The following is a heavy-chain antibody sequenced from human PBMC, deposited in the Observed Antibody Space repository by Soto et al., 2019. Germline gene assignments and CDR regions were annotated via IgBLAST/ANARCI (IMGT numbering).Heavy chain of an antibody. J-gene: IGHJ4*02. D-gene: IGHD3-10*01. Sequence: EVQLVESGGGLVQPGGSLRLSCAASGFTFSGSWMHWVRQAPGKGLVWVSRINDDGSATSYADFVKGRFTISRDNAKDPFFLQMNGLRAENTAGYYWTGGIFGSGTANAYWAKGTLVTVSS. CDR3: TGGIFGSGTANAY. CDR2: INDDGSAT. V-gene: IGHV3-74*01. CDR1: GFTFSGSW.